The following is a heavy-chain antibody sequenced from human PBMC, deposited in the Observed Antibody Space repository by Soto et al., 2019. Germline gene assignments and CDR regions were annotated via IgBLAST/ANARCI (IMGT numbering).Heavy chain of an antibody. Sequence: AASVKVSCKASGGTFSSYAISWVRQAPGQGLEWMGGIIPIFGTANYAQKFQGRVTITADESTSTAYMELSSLRSEDTAVYYCATEGYSSSWYQGYNWFDPWGQGTLVTVSS. CDR1: GGTFSSYA. D-gene: IGHD6-13*01. CDR3: ATEGYSSSWYQGYNWFDP. V-gene: IGHV1-69*13. J-gene: IGHJ5*02. CDR2: IIPIFGTA.